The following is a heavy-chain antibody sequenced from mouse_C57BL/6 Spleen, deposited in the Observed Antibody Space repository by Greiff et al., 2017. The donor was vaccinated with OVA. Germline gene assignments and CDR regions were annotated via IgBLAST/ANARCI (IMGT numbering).Heavy chain of an antibody. Sequence: VKVVESGAELVRPGTSVKVSCKASGYAFTNYLIEWVKQRPGQGLEWIGVINPGSGGTNYNEKFKGKATLTADKSSSTAYMQLSSLTSEDSAVYFCARRGSVDYWGQGTTLTVSS. CDR3: ARRGSVDY. J-gene: IGHJ2*01. CDR2: INPGSGGT. D-gene: IGHD1-1*01. V-gene: IGHV1-54*01. CDR1: GYAFTNYL.